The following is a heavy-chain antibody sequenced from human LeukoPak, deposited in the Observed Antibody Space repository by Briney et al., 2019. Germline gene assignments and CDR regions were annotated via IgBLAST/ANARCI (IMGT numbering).Heavy chain of an antibody. CDR3: AKSRVNHYCMDV. D-gene: IGHD2-2*01. CDR1: GFTFSSYG. J-gene: IGHJ6*03. CDR2: ISYDGSNK. Sequence: PGGSLRLSCAASGFTFSSYGMHWVRQAPGKGLEWVAVISYDGSNKYYADSVKGRFTISRDNSKNTLYLQMNSLRAEDTAVYYCAKSRVNHYCMDVWGKGTTVTVSS. V-gene: IGHV3-30*18.